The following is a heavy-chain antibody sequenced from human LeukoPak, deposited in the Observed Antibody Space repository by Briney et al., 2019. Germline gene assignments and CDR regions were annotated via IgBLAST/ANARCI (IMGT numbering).Heavy chain of an antibody. CDR1: GGSISSGSCY. CDR2: IYTSGST. Sequence: PSETLSLTCTVSGGSISSGSCYWSWIRQPAGKGLEWIGRIYTSGSTNYNPSLKSRVTISVDTSKNQFSLKLRSVTAADTAVYYCARDSVVPAAMFDYWGQGTLVTVSS. J-gene: IGHJ4*02. D-gene: IGHD2-2*01. V-gene: IGHV4-61*02. CDR3: ARDSVVPAAMFDY.